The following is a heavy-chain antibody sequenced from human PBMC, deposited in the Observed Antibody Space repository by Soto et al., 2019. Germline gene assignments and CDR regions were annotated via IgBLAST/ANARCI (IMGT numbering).Heavy chain of an antibody. Sequence: GXSVKVSFNASGGTFSSYAISWVRQAPGQGLEWMGGIIPIFGTANYAQKFQGRVTITADESTSTAYMELSSLRSEDTHVYYCAREGARYSSSWFLAWFDPWGQGTLVTVSS. CDR3: AREGARYSSSWFLAWFDP. V-gene: IGHV1-69*01. CDR1: GGTFSSYA. CDR2: IIPIFGTA. J-gene: IGHJ5*02. D-gene: IGHD6-13*01.